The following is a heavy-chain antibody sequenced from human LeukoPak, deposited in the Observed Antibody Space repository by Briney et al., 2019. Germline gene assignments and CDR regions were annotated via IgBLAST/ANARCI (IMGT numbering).Heavy chain of an antibody. CDR3: AREERFHR. Sequence: GSLSVSCAASGFTFTTYTMNWVGEPDGRGRAWVSYMSPGSSTIYYADSVKRRFTISRDNANNSLSLQMNSLSDDHTPVYYFAREERFHRWGQGTMVTVSS. CDR2: MSPGSSTI. J-gene: IGHJ4*02. D-gene: IGHD1-1*01. CDR1: GFTFTTYT. V-gene: IGHV3-48*02.